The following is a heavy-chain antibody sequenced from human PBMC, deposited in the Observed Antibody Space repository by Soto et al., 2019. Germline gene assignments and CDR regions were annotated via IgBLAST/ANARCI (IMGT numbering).Heavy chain of an antibody. V-gene: IGHV4-34*01. CDR3: VRSVILSGGTYRGLIRLHYFDT. CDR2: INHSGST. D-gene: IGHD2-15*01. CDR1: GGSFSGYY. Sequence: SETLSLTYAVYGGSFSGYYWTWIRQPPGTGLEWIGEINHSGSTNYNPSLKSRVTISVDTSENAFSLTINSVTAADTAMYYCVRSVILSGGTYRGLIRLHYFDTWGPGTLVTVSS. J-gene: IGHJ4*02.